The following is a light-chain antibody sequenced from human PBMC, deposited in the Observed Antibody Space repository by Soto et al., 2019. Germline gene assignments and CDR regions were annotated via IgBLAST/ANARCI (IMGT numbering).Light chain of an antibody. CDR1: SSDVGGYDY. Sequence: QSALTQPASVSGSPGQSIAISCTGTSSDVGGYDYVSWYQQLPGKAPKLMIYDVNNRPSGASNRFSGSKSGNTASLTISGLQAEDEADYYCSSYTSSSTLVFGTGTKLTVL. CDR2: DVN. J-gene: IGLJ1*01. V-gene: IGLV2-14*03. CDR3: SSYTSSSTLV.